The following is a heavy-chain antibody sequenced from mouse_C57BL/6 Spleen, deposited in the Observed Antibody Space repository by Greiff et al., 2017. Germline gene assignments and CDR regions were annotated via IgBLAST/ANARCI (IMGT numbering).Heavy chain of an antibody. CDR2: IYPGSGST. Sequence: QVQLQQSGAELVKPGASVKMSCKASGYTFTSYWITWVKQRPGQGLEWIGDIYPGSGSTNYNEKFKSKATLTVDTSSSTAYMQLSSLTSGDSAVYYCAREEIYDGYPFAYWGQGTLVTVSA. CDR3: AREEIYDGYPFAY. CDR1: GYTFTSYW. V-gene: IGHV1-55*01. J-gene: IGHJ3*01. D-gene: IGHD2-3*01.